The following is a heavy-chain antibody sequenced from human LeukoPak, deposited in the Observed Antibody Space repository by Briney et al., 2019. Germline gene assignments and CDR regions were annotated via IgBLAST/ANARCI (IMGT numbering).Heavy chain of an antibody. CDR1: GASINNNF. Sequence: SETLSLTCTVSGASINNNFWTWIRQPPGKGVEWIGYIYSSGSANYNPSLKSRVIISGDTSKNQISLNLTSVTAADTALYFCARHRDYYDSWGHGTLVTVSS. CDR2: IYSSGSA. D-gene: IGHD3-22*01. J-gene: IGHJ4*01. V-gene: IGHV4-59*08. CDR3: ARHRDYYDS.